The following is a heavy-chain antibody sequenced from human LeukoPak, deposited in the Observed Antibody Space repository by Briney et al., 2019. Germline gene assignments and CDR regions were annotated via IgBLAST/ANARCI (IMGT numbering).Heavy chain of an antibody. CDR2: ISAYNGNT. CDR3: ARWGGAIAVAGTYNWFDP. V-gene: IGHV1-18*01. Sequence: ASVKVSCKASGYTFTSYSISWVRQAPGQGLEWMGWISAYNGNTNYAQKLQGRVTMTTDTSTSTAYMELRSLRSDDTAVYYCARWGGAIAVAGTYNWFDPWGQGTLVTVSS. D-gene: IGHD6-19*01. J-gene: IGHJ5*02. CDR1: GYTFTSYS.